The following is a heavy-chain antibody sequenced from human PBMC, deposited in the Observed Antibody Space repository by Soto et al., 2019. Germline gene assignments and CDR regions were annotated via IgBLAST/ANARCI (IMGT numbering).Heavy chain of an antibody. J-gene: IGHJ4*02. D-gene: IGHD1-1*01. CDR2: ISYDGSNK. V-gene: IGHV3-30-3*01. CDR3: ASSRGTTGTFAY. Sequence: PGGSLRLSCAASGFTFSSYAMHWVRQAPGKGLEWVAVISYDGSNKYYADSVKGRFTISRDNSKNTLYLQMNSLRAEDTAVYYCASSRGTTGTFAYWGQGTLVTVSS. CDR1: GFTFSSYA.